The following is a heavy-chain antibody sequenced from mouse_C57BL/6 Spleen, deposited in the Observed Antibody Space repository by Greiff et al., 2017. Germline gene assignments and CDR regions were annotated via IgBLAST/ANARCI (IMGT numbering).Heavy chain of an antibody. D-gene: IGHD4-1*01. Sequence: QVQLQPPGTELVKPGASVKLSCKASDYTFTTYRIEWVKQRPGQGLEWIGNFHPYNVGTNYNEKFKSKATLTVDKSSSTAYLQLSRLTSEDSAVYYCARTWAWDMDYWGQGTSVTVSS. V-gene: IGHV1-53*01. J-gene: IGHJ4*01. CDR1: DYTFTTYR. CDR2: FHPYNVGT. CDR3: ARTWAWDMDY.